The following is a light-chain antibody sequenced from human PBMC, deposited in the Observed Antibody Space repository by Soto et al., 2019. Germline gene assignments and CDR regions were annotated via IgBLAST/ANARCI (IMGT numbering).Light chain of an antibody. Sequence: QSALTQPPSASGSPGQSVTNSCTGTSSDVGGFNYVSWYQQHPGKAPKLIIFEARQRPSGVPDRFSGSKSGNTASLTVSGLQAEDEADYFCSSYAGSNAVVFGGGTKLTVL. J-gene: IGLJ2*01. CDR3: SSYAGSNAVV. CDR1: SSDVGGFNY. CDR2: EAR. V-gene: IGLV2-8*01.